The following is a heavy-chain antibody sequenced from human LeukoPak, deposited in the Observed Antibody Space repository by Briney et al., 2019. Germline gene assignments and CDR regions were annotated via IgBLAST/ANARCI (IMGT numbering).Heavy chain of an antibody. CDR3: AKDVGDYYDSSGFDY. CDR1: GFTFDDYA. Sequence: GGSLRLSCAASGFTFDDYAMHWVRQAPGKGLEWVSLISGDGGSTYYADSVKGRFTICRDNSKKSLYLQMNSLRTEDTALYYCAKDVGDYYDSSGFDYWGQGTLVTVSS. V-gene: IGHV3-43*02. J-gene: IGHJ4*02. D-gene: IGHD3-22*01. CDR2: ISGDGGST.